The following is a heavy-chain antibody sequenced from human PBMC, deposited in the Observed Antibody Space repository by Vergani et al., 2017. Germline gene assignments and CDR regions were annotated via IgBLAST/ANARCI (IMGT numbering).Heavy chain of an antibody. CDR2: VTGGGRHT. CDR3: ARGIWNQIPGLGY. Sequence: EVQLLESGGKMVRPGGSLRLSCATSGFTFNNYAMNWVRQAPGKGLEWVAAVTGGGRHTYYTDSVQGRFTISRDNSNHTLFLQMNSLRPEDTAVYFCARGIWNQIPGLGYWGQGTLVSVSS. CDR1: GFTFNNYA. D-gene: IGHD1-14*01. J-gene: IGHJ4*02. V-gene: IGHV3-23*01.